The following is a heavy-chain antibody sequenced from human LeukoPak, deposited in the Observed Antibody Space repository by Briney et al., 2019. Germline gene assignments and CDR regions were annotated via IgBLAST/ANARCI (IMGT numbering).Heavy chain of an antibody. Sequence: PGGSLRLSCAASGFTFSSYSMNWVRQAPGKGLEWVSSISSSSSYIYYADSVKGRFTISRDNAKNSLYLQMNSLRAEDTAVYYCAREGPYDPDYGYWAQGTLVTVSS. J-gene: IGHJ4*02. CDR3: AREGPYDPDYGY. CDR1: GFTFSSYS. CDR2: ISSSSSYI. D-gene: IGHD4-17*01. V-gene: IGHV3-21*01.